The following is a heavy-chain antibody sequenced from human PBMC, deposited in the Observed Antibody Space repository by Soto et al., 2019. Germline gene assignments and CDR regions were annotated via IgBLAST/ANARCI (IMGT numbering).Heavy chain of an antibody. J-gene: IGHJ4*02. CDR3: ARGLWNDVFQY. CDR1: GGSISSGGYS. CDR2: VHHSGST. V-gene: IGHV4-30-2*01. D-gene: IGHD1-1*01. Sequence: SETLSLTCAVSGGSISSGGYSWTWIRQPPGKGLEWIGYVHHSGSTNYNPSLKTRVNISVDRPNNQFFLNLTSATAADSAVYYCARGLWNDVFQYWRPGILVTVSS.